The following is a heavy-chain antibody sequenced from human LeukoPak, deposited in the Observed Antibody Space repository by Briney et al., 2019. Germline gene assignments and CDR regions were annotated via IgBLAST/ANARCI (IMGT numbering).Heavy chain of an antibody. CDR3: ATALGGLSTYNWFDP. CDR1: GYTFTGYY. D-gene: IGHD3-10*01. V-gene: IGHV1-2*02. Sequence: ASVKVSCKASGYTFTGYYMHWVRQAPGQGLEWMGWINPNSGGTNYAQKFQGRVTMTRVTSISTAYMELSRLRSDDTAVYYCATALGGLSTYNWFDPWGQGTLVTVSS. J-gene: IGHJ5*02. CDR2: INPNSGGT.